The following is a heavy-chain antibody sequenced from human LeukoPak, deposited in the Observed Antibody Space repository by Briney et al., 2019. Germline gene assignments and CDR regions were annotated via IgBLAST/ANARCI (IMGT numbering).Heavy chain of an antibody. CDR3: ARGQGIAAAGGYWYFDL. CDR2: IYHSGST. J-gene: IGHJ2*01. D-gene: IGHD6-13*01. V-gene: IGHV4-38-2*02. Sequence: SETLSLTCTVSGYSISSGYYWGWIRQPPGKGLEWIGSIYHSGSTYYNPSLKSRVTISVDTSKNQFSLKLSSVTAADTAVYYCARGQGIAAAGGYWYFDLWGRGTLVTVSS. CDR1: GYSISSGYY.